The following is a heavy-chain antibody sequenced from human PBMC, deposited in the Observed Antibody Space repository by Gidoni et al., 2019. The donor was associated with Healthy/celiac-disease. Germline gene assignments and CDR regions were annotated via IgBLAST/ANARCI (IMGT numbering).Heavy chain of an antibody. CDR1: GGTFSSYA. J-gene: IGHJ4*02. D-gene: IGHD6-6*01. CDR3: ARDGPYSSSSAHFDY. CDR2: IIPIFGTA. V-gene: IGHV1-69*01. Sequence: VQLVQSGAEVKKPGSSVKVSCTASGGTFSSYAISWVRQAPGQGLEWMGGIIPIFGTANYAQKFQGIVTITADESTSTAYMELSSLRSEDTAVYYCARDGPYSSSSAHFDYWGQGTLVTVSS.